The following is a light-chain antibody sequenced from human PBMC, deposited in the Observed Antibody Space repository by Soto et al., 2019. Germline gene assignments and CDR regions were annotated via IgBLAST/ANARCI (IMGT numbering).Light chain of an antibody. CDR2: GAS. V-gene: IGKV1-12*01. CDR3: QQTNASPPT. CDR1: QNIRTW. J-gene: IGKJ5*01. Sequence: DMQMTRSPSYVSASVGYSVTITCRASQNIRTWLAWYQQKPGKAPKLLIYGASSLESGVPSRFSGSGSGTAFTFTISSLQPDDFATYYCQQTNASPPTLGQGTRVDSK.